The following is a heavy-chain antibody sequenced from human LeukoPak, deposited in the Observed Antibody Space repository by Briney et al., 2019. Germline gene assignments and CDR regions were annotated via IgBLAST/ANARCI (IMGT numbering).Heavy chain of an antibody. CDR1: GGSFSGYY. V-gene: IGHV4-34*01. J-gene: IGHJ5*02. CDR3: ARHRKYYYDSSGYYYSWFDP. D-gene: IGHD3-22*01. CDR2: INHSGST. Sequence: SETLSLTCAVYGGSFSGYYWSWIRQPPGKGLEWIGEINHSGSTNYNPSLKSRVTISVDTSKNQFSLKLSSVTAADTAVYYCARHRKYYYDSSGYYYSWFDPWGQGTLVTVSS.